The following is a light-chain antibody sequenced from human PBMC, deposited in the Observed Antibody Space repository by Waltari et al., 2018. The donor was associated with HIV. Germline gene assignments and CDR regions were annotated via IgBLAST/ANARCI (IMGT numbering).Light chain of an antibody. CDR2: LGS. Sequence: DIVMTQSPLSLPVTPGEPASISCRSSQTLLYSNGKNYLDWYLQKPGQSPQLLIYLGSNRASGVPDRFSGSGSGTDFTLKISRVEAEDVGVYYCMQAVESPLTFGGGTKVEIK. CDR1: QTLLYSNGKNY. J-gene: IGKJ4*01. CDR3: MQAVESPLT. V-gene: IGKV2-28*01.